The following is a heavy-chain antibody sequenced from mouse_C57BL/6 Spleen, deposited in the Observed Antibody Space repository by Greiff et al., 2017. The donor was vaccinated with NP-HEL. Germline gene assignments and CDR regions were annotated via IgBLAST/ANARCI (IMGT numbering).Heavy chain of an antibody. D-gene: IGHD3-3*01. CDR3: ARSGDRGYAMDY. CDR2: IDPSDSYT. CDR1: GYTFTSYW. Sequence: VKLQQPGAELVRPGTSVKLSCKASGYTFTSYWMHWVKQRPGQGLEWIGVIDPSDSYTNYNQKFKGKATLTVDTSSSTAYMQLSSLTSEDSAVYYCARSGDRGYAMDYWGQGTSVTVSS. J-gene: IGHJ4*01. V-gene: IGHV1-59*01.